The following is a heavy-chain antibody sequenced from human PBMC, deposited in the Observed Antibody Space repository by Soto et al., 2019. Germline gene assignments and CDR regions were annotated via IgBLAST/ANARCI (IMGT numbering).Heavy chain of an antibody. CDR1: GFTFSNAW. D-gene: IGHD5-18*01. Sequence: VGSLRLSCAASGFTFSNAWMNWVRQAPGKGLEWVGRIKSKTDGGTTDYAAPVKGRFTISRDDSKNTLYLQMNSLKTEDTAVYYCTTHSYGYCYYGMDVWGQGTTVTVSS. CDR2: IKSKTDGGTT. V-gene: IGHV3-15*07. J-gene: IGHJ6*02. CDR3: TTHSYGYCYYGMDV.